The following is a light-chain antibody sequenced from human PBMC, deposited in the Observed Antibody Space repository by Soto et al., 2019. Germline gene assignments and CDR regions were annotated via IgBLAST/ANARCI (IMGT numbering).Light chain of an antibody. J-gene: IGLJ2*01. CDR2: GNS. CDR1: SSNIGAGYD. CDR3: QSYDSSLSGVV. Sequence: QSVLTQPPSVSGAPGQRVTISCTGSSSNIGAGYDVHWYQQLPGTAPKLLIDGNSNRPSGVPDRFSGSKSGTSASLALTGLQAEDEADYYCQSYDSSLSGVVFGGGTKLTVL. V-gene: IGLV1-40*01.